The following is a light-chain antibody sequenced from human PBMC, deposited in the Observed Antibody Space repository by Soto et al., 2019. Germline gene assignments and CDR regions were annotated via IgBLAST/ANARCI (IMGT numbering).Light chain of an antibody. CDR2: DAS. Sequence: EFVLTQSPGTLSLSPGERATLSCRASQTVSSYLAWYQQKPGQAPRLLIYDASNRATGIPARFSGSGSGTDFTLTISSLEPEDFAVYYCQQRSNWPPLTFGQGTKVDIK. V-gene: IGKV3-11*01. CDR3: QQRSNWPPLT. CDR1: QTVSSY. J-gene: IGKJ1*01.